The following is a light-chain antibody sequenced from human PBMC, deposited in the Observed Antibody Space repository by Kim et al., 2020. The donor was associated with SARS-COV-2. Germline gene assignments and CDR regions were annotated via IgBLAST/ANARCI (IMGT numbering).Light chain of an antibody. J-gene: IGLJ1*01. CDR1: KLGDKY. Sequence: SYELTQPPSVSVYPEQTATIACSGDKLGDKYVCWYQQKPGQSPVLVIYQNYKRSSGIPERFSGSNSGNTATLTISGTQSMDEADYYCQAWDSNTGVFGTGTKVTVL. CDR3: QAWDSNTGV. CDR2: QNY. V-gene: IGLV3-1*01.